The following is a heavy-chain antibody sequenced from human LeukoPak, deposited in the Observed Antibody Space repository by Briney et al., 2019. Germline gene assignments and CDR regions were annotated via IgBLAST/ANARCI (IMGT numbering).Heavy chain of an antibody. V-gene: IGHV1-69*06. J-gene: IGHJ5*02. CDR3: ASSNTGTTGFDP. CDR2: IIPIFGTA. Sequence: SVKVSCKASGGTFSSYAISWVRQAPGQGLEWMGGIIPIFGTANYTQKFQGRVTITADKSTSTAYMELSSLRSEDTAVYYCASSNTGTTGFDPWGQGTLVTVSS. D-gene: IGHD1-7*01. CDR1: GGTFSSYA.